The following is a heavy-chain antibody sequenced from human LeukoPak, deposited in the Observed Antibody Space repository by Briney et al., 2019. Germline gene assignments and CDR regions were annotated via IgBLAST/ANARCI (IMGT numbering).Heavy chain of an antibody. CDR1: GYTFTSYY. Sequence: ASVKVSCKASGYTFTSYYMHWVRQAPGQGLEWMGIINPSGGSTSYAQKFQGRVTMTRDTSTSTVYMELSSLRSEDTAVYYCGSTTGTTKGYFQHWGQGTLVTVSS. CDR3: GSTTGTTKGYFQH. CDR2: INPSGGST. J-gene: IGHJ1*01. V-gene: IGHV1-46*01. D-gene: IGHD1-7*01.